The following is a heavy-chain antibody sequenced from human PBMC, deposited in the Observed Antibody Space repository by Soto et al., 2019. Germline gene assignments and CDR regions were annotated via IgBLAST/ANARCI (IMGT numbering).Heavy chain of an antibody. CDR2: IYYSGRT. J-gene: IGHJ4*02. CDR3: ATIRGLGEISPYFDN. Sequence: QVQLQESGPGLVKPSETLSLTCSISGGSISDYQWSWIRQPPGKGLEWIGYIYYSGRTNYNPSLKSRVTISLDTSTKQFSLRLRPVTAADTAVYYCATIRGLGEISPYFDNRGQGALVTVSS. V-gene: IGHV4-59*01. D-gene: IGHD3-16*02. CDR1: GGSISDYQ.